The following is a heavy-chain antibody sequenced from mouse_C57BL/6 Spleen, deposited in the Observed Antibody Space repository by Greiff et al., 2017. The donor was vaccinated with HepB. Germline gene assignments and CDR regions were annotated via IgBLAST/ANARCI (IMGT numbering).Heavy chain of an antibody. V-gene: IGHV1-74*01. CDR2: IHPSDSDT. J-gene: IGHJ2*01. D-gene: IGHD2-2*01. CDR1: GSTFPSYW. CDR3: AILVTTGDFDY. Sequence: QFQMPQPGAELLKPGASVKVSCKASGSTFPSYWLHWVKQRPGQGLEWIGRIHPSDSDTNYNQKFKGKATLTVDKSPRTAYMQLNSLTSEDSAVYYCAILVTTGDFDYWGQGTTLTVSS.